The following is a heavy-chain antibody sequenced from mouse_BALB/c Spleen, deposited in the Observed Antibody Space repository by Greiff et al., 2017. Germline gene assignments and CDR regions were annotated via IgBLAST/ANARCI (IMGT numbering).Heavy chain of an antibody. J-gene: IGHJ4*01. V-gene: IGHV1S22*01. Sequence: LKQPGSELVRPGASVKLSCKASGYTFTSYWMHWVKQRPGQGLEWIGNIYPGSGSTNYDEKFKGKTTLTADKSSSTAYMLLSSLTSEDSAIYFCARRGDAMDYWGQGTSVTVSS. CDR2: IYPGSGST. CDR3: ARRGDAMDY. CDR1: GYTFTSYW.